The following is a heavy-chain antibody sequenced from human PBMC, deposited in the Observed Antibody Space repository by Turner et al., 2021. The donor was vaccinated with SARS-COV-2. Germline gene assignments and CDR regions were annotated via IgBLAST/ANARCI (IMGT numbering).Heavy chain of an antibody. J-gene: IGHJ5*02. Sequence: QVQLVPSGAEVKKPGASVNVSCKLSGYTLTELSMYWVRQAPGKGLEWMGGFDREDGETIYAQNVQGRVTMTEDTSTDTAYMELSSLRAEDTAVYFCATGYQLRVNWFDPWGQGTLVTVSS. CDR2: FDREDGET. V-gene: IGHV1-24*01. CDR3: ATGYQLRVNWFDP. CDR1: GYTLTELS. D-gene: IGHD2-2*01.